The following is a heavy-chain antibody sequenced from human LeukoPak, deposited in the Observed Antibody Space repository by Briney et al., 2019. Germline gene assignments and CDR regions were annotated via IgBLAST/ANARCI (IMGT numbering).Heavy chain of an antibody. CDR3: VKGSNSLRQGALFDP. J-gene: IGHJ5*02. Sequence: PGGSLRLSCTASGFTFDHYGMHWVRQAPGNGLEWVSGISWNSGKIGYADSVKGRFTMSRDTAKNSLYLQMDSLTTEDTALYFCVKGSNSLRQGALFDPRGQGALVTVSS. CDR1: GFTFDHYG. V-gene: IGHV3-9*01. CDR2: ISWNSGKI. D-gene: IGHD2/OR15-2a*01.